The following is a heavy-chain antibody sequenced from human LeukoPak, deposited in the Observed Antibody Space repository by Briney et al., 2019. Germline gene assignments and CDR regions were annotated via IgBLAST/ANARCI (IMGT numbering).Heavy chain of an antibody. CDR3: ARVFGYSSGWYPFDY. Sequence: AGGSLTLSCAASGFTFSNAWMNWVRQAPGKGLEWVSSISSSSSYIYYADSVKGRFTISRDNAKNSLYLQMNSLRAEDTAVYYCARVFGYSSGWYPFDYWGQGTLVTVSS. D-gene: IGHD6-19*01. J-gene: IGHJ4*02. CDR2: ISSSSSYI. CDR1: GFTFSNAW. V-gene: IGHV3-21*01.